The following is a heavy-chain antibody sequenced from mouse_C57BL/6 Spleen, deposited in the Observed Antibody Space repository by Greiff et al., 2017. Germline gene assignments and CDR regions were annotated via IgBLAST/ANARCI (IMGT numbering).Heavy chain of an antibody. CDR1: GYTFTDYY. V-gene: IGHV1-84*01. D-gene: IGHD1-1*01. J-gene: IGHJ4*01. Sequence: VQLVESGPELVKPGASVKISCKASGYTFTDYYINWVKQRPGQGLEWIGWIYPGSGNTKYNEKFKGKATLTVDTSSSTAYMQLSSLTSEDSAVYFCARGDYYYGSSSYAMDYWGQGTSVTVSS. CDR3: ARGDYYYGSSSYAMDY. CDR2: IYPGSGNT.